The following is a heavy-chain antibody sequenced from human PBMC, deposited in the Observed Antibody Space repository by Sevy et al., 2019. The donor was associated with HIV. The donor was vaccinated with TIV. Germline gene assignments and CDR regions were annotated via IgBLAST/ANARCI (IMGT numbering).Heavy chain of an antibody. CDR1: GYTLIQLS. CDR3: AITKDYYDSSGHPFDY. CDR2: FDPEDGET. V-gene: IGHV1-24*01. D-gene: IGHD3-22*01. J-gene: IGHJ4*02. Sequence: ASVKVSCKVSGYTLIQLSMHWVRQVPGKGLEWMGSFDPEDGETIYAQKFQGRVTMTEDTSTDTAYMELSSLKSEDTAIFYCAITKDYYDSSGHPFDYWGQGTLVTVSS.